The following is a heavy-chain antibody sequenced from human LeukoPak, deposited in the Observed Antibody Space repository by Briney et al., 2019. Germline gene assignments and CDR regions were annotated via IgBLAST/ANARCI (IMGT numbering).Heavy chain of an antibody. CDR3: ARGVAKKLNAFDI. J-gene: IGHJ3*02. CDR1: GYTFTSYD. V-gene: IGHV1-69*13. CDR2: IIPIFGTA. Sequence: SVKVSCKASGYTFTSYDINWVRQAPGQGLEWMGGIIPIFGTANYAQKFQGRVTITADESTSTAYMELSSLRSEDTAVYYCARGVAKKLNAFDIWGQGTMVTVSS. D-gene: IGHD3-10*01.